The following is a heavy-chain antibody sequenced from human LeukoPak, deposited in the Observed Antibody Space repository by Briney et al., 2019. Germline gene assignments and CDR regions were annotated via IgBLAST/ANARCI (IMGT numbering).Heavy chain of an antibody. CDR3: ARGPPFQSGWFLS. D-gene: IGHD6-19*01. CDR2: IKQDGSEK. J-gene: IGHJ5*02. V-gene: IGHV3-7*01. Sequence: GGSLRLSCAASGFTFSSYWMSWVRQAPGKGLEWVANIKQDGSEKYYVDSVKGRFTISRDNAKNSLYLRMNSLRAEDTAVYYCARGPPFQSGWFLSWGQGTLVTVSS. CDR1: GFTFSSYW.